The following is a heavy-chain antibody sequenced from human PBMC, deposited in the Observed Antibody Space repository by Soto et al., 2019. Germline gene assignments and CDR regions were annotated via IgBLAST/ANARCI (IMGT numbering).Heavy chain of an antibody. CDR2: ISYDGSNK. V-gene: IGHV3-30*18. CDR3: ANGDFDY. CDR1: GFIFSSYG. J-gene: IGHJ4*02. Sequence: QVQLVESGGGVVKPAGSLRLSCAASGFIFSSYGMHWVRQAPGKGLEWVAVISYDGSNKYYADSVKGRFTISRDNSKNTLYLQMNSLRAEDTAVYYCANGDFDYWGQGTLVTVSS. D-gene: IGHD2-21*01.